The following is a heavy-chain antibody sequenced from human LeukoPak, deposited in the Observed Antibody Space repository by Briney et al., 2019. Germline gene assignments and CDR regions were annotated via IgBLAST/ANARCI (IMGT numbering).Heavy chain of an antibody. CDR3: AIGLRYFDLAFDY. V-gene: IGHV4-59*11. CDR1: GGSISSHY. J-gene: IGHJ4*02. D-gene: IGHD3-9*01. CDR2: IYYSGST. Sequence: SETLSLTCTVSGGSISSHYWSWIRQPPGKGLEWIGYIYYSGSTNYNPSLKSRVTISVDTSKNQFSLKLSSVTADDTDVYYCAIGLRYFDLAFDYWGQGTLVTVSS.